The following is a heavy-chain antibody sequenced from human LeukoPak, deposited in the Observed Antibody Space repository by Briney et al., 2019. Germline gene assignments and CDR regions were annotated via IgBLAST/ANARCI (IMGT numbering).Heavy chain of an antibody. D-gene: IGHD3-9*01. V-gene: IGHV4-30-4*01. J-gene: IGHJ4*02. CDR3: ARGLTYYDILTGYYVYYFDY. Sequence: SQTLSLTCTVSGGSISSGDYYWSWIRQPPGKGLEWIGYIYYSGSTYYNPSLKSRVTISVDTSKNQFSLKLSSVTAADTAVYYCARGLTYYDILTGYYVYYFDYWGQGTLVTVSS. CDR1: GGSISSGDYY. CDR2: IYYSGST.